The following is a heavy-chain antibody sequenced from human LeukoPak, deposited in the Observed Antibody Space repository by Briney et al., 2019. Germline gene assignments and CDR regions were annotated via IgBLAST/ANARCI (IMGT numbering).Heavy chain of an antibody. Sequence: SETLSLTCTVSGGSISSYYWSWIRQPAGKGLEWIGRINFSGSTNYNPSLKSRVTMSVDTSKNQFPLKLRSVTAADTAVYYCARHRGSGDYIDYWGQGTLVTVSS. V-gene: IGHV4-4*07. D-gene: IGHD3-3*01. CDR1: GGSISSYY. CDR2: INFSGST. J-gene: IGHJ4*02. CDR3: ARHRGSGDYIDY.